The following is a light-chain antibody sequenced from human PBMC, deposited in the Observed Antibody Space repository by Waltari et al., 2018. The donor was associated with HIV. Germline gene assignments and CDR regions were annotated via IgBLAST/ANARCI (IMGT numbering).Light chain of an antibody. J-gene: IGLJ1*01. V-gene: IGLV3-21*01. CDR3: QVWDSGSDHV. CDR1: NIGNRD. CDR2: DDE. Sequence: SYVLTQPPSISVAPGKTAKITCGGNNIGNRDVHWYQQKAGQAPILVIYDDEDRPSGIPERFSGSNSENTATLTINRIEVGDEADYYCQVWDSGSDHVFGSGTTVTVL.